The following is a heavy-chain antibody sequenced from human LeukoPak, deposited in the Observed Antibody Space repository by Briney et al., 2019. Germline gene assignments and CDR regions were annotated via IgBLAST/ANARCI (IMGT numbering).Heavy chain of an antibody. J-gene: IGHJ6*04. CDR2: ISSSGSTI. V-gene: IGHV3-48*03. D-gene: IGHD3-10*02. Sequence: PGGSLRLSCAASGFTFDDYCMNWVRQAPGKGLEWVSYISSSGSTIYYADSVKGRFTISRDSAKNSLYLQMNSLRAEDTAVYYCAELGITMIGGVWGKGTTVTISS. CDR1: GFTFDDYC. CDR3: AELGITMIGGV.